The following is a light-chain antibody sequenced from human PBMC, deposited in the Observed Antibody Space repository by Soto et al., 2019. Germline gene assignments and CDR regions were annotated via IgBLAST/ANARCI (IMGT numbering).Light chain of an antibody. CDR1: QGISSY. V-gene: IGKV1-8*01. J-gene: IGKJ4*01. CDR3: QQYYSYPS. Sequence: AIRMTQSPSSFSASTGDRVTITCRASQGISSYLAWYQQKPGKAPKLLIYAASTLQSGVPSRFSGSGSETDFTLTISCLQSEDFATYYCQQYYSYPSFGGGTKVEIK. CDR2: AAS.